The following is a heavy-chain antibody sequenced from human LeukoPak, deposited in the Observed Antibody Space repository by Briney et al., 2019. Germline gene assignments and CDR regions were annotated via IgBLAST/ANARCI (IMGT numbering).Heavy chain of an antibody. J-gene: IGHJ5*02. D-gene: IGHD1-26*01. CDR2: IYYSGST. CDR1: GGSISSGSYY. CDR3: ARGEGWEFQNWFDP. Sequence: SETLSLTCTVSGGSISSGSYYWGWIRQPPGKGLEWIGTIYYSGSTYYNPSLKSRVTISVDTSKNQFSLKLSSVTAADTAVYYCARGEGWEFQNWFDPWGQGTLVTVSS. V-gene: IGHV4-39*07.